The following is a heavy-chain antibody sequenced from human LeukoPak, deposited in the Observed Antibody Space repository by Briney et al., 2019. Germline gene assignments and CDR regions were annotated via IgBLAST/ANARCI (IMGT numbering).Heavy chain of an antibody. V-gene: IGHV5-51*01. Sequence: PGGSLRLSCAASGFTFSSSWMSWVRQAPGKGLEWMGIIYPGDSDTRYSPSFQGQVTISADKSISTAYLQWSSLKASDTAMYYCARLSGASDYWGQGALVTVSS. CDR3: ARLSGASDY. CDR1: GFTFSSSW. CDR2: IYPGDSDT. J-gene: IGHJ4*02. D-gene: IGHD1-26*01.